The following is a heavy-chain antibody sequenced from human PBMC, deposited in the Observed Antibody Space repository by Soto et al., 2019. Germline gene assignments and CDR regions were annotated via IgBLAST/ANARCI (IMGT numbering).Heavy chain of an antibody. V-gene: IGHV3-7*01. J-gene: IGHJ4*02. CDR2: IKQDGSEK. D-gene: IGHD2-15*01. Sequence: GGSLRLSCAASGFTFSSYWMSWVRQAPGKGLEWVANIKQDGSEKYYVDSVKGRFTISRDNAKNSLYLQMNSLRAEDTAVYYCARDRDCSGGSCYSEFDYWGQGTLVTVSS. CDR1: GFTFSSYW. CDR3: ARDRDCSGGSCYSEFDY.